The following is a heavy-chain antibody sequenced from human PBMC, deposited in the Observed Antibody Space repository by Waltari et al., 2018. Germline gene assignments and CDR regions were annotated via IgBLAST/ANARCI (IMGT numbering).Heavy chain of an antibody. V-gene: IGHV4-59*11. D-gene: IGHD3-22*01. Sequence: VQLQESGPGLVKPWETLSLTCDVSEASITGHFGSWIRQAPGKGLEWIGYMYFSGTHNYNPSLKSRVTISIDTSKSRFSLNLRSVTTADTAIYYCARLPRGSVIIGAFDIWGQGTQVTVSS. CDR2: MYFSGTH. CDR1: EASITGHF. CDR3: ARLPRGSVIIGAFDI. J-gene: IGHJ3*02.